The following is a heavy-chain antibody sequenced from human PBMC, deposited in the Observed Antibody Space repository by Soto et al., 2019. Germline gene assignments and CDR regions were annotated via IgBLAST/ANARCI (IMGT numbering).Heavy chain of an antibody. V-gene: IGHV3-30*18. CDR3: AKDPNARGAGMDV. CDR1: GFTFSSYG. Sequence: ESVGGVVQPGRSLRLSCAASGFTFSSYGMHWVRQAPGTGLEWVAVISYDGSNKYYADSVKGRFTISRDNSKNTLYLQMNSLRAEDTAVYYCAKDPNARGAGMDVWGQGTTVTVSS. J-gene: IGHJ6*02. D-gene: IGHD3-10*01. CDR2: ISYDGSNK.